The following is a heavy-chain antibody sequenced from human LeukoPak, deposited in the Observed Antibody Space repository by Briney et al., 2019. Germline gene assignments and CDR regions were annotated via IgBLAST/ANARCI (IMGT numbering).Heavy chain of an antibody. V-gene: IGHV3-48*04. Sequence: GGSLRLSCAASGFTFSSYSMNWVRQAPGKGLEWISYISSSSSTIYYADSGKGRFTISRDNARNSLYMEMNDLIAEDTAFYYCARGENGSFDHWGQGTLVIVSS. CDR3: ARGENGSFDH. J-gene: IGHJ4*02. D-gene: IGHD3-10*01. CDR2: ISSSSSTI. CDR1: GFTFSSYS.